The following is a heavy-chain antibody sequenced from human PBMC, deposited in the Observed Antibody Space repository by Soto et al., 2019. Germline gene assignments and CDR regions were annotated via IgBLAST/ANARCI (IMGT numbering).Heavy chain of an antibody. V-gene: IGHV3-33*01. CDR3: ARVAVSGSGSYYIPDNWFDP. CDR1: GFTFSSYG. J-gene: IGHJ5*02. Sequence: QVQLVESGGGVVQPGRSLRLSCAASGFTFSSYGMHWVRQAPGKGLEWVAVIWYDGSNKYYADSVKGRFTISRDNSKNRLYLQMNSLRAEDTAVYYCARVAVSGSGSYYIPDNWFDPWCQGTLVTVSS. CDR2: IWYDGSNK. D-gene: IGHD3-10*01.